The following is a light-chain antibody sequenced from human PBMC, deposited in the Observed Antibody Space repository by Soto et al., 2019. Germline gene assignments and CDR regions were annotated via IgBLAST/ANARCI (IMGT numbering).Light chain of an antibody. V-gene: IGKV3-15*01. CDR3: QQYNNWPKM. Sequence: EIVMTQSPATLSVSPGERATLSCRASQDVLTNLAWYQQKPGQSPRLLIYRASTRATGVPARFSGSGSGTEFTLIISSLQSEDFAVYYCQQYNNWPKMFGQGTKVDI. CDR1: QDVLTN. CDR2: RAS. J-gene: IGKJ1*01.